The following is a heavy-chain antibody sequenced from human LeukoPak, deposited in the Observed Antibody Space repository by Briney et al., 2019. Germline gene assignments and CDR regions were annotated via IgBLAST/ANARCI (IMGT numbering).Heavy chain of an antibody. V-gene: IGHV3-11*01. D-gene: IGHD5-18*01. Sequence: GGSLRLSCAASGFTFSDYYMSWIRQAPGKGLEWVSYISSSGSTIYYADPVKGRFTISRDNAKNSLYLQMNSLRAEDTAVYYCASRKRSYGHDYWGQGTLVTVSS. J-gene: IGHJ4*02. CDR2: ISSSGSTI. CDR1: GFTFSDYY. CDR3: ASRKRSYGHDY.